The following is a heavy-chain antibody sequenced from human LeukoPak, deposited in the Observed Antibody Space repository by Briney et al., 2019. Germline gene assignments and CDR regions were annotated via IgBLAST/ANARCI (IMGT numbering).Heavy chain of an antibody. CDR1: GFTFSSYS. J-gene: IGHJ3*02. V-gene: IGHV3-21*01. CDR3: ARDRGGYDPGGFAI. CDR2: ISSSSSYI. Sequence: GGSLRLSCAASGFTFSSYSMNWVRQAPGKGLEWVSSISSSSSYIYYADSVKGRFTISRDNAKNSLYLQMNSLRAEDTAVYYCARDRGGYDPGGFAIWGQGTMVTVSS. D-gene: IGHD5-12*01.